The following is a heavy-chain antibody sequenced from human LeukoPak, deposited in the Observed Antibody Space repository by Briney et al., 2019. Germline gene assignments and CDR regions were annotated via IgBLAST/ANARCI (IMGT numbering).Heavy chain of an antibody. J-gene: IGHJ4*02. CDR1: GYSISSGYY. D-gene: IGHD4-17*01. CDR2: IYHSGRT. CDR3: ALYGDYLYYFDY. Sequence: PSETLSLTCTVSGYSISSGYYWGWIRQPPGKGLEWIGSIYHSGRTYYNPSLKSRVTISVDTSKNQFSLKLSSVTAADTAVYYCALYGDYLYYFDYWGQGTLVTVSS. V-gene: IGHV4-38-2*02.